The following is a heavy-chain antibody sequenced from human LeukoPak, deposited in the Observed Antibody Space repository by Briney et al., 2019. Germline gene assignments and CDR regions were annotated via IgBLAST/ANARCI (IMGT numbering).Heavy chain of an antibody. D-gene: IGHD4-23*01. J-gene: IGHJ4*02. CDR2: IYYSGST. Sequence: PSETLCLSCAASGVSFSGYDLTWIRQAPGKGLEWIGGIYYSGSTYYNPSLKSRVTISVDTSKNQFSLKLSSVTAADTAVYYCARARDRERWYPRSLESDFDYWGQGTLVTVSS. CDR1: GVSFSGYD. CDR3: ARARDRERWYPRSLESDFDY. V-gene: IGHV4-34*01.